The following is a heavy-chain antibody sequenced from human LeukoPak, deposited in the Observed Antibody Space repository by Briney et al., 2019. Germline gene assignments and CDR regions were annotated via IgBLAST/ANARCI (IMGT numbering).Heavy chain of an antibody. CDR3: AKVDRLATDAFDI. V-gene: IGHV3-23*01. CDR1: GFTFSSYA. J-gene: IGHJ3*02. Sequence: GGSLRLSCAASGFTFSSYAMGWVRKAPGKGLEWVSAISGSGGSTYYADSVKGRFTISRDNSKNTLYLQMNSLRAEDTAVYYCAKVDRLATDAFDIWGQGTMVTVSS. CDR2: ISGSGGST.